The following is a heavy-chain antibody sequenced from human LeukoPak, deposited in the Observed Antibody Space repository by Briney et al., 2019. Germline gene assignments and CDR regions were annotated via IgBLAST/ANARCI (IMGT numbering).Heavy chain of an antibody. CDR2: IYYSGST. CDR1: GGSVSSNRYY. J-gene: IGHJ4*02. Sequence: PSETLSLTCTVSGGSVSSNRYYWGWIRQPPGKGLEWIGYIYYSGSTNYNPSLKSRVTISVDTSKNQFSLKLSSVTAADTAVYYCARITVTARGIDYWGQGTLVTVSS. CDR3: ARITVTARGIDY. D-gene: IGHD4-11*01. V-gene: IGHV4-61*01.